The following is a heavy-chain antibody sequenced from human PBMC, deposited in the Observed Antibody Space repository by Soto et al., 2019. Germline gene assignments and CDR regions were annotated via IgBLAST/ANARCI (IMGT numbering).Heavy chain of an antibody. J-gene: IGHJ4*02. V-gene: IGHV3-23*01. CDR1: GFTFSNYG. CDR2: ISGSGGRT. CDR3: AKEMIASTLADFFDY. Sequence: EVQLLESGGGLIQPGGSLRLSCEASGFTFSNYGMTWVHLAPGKGLEWVSTISGSGGRTFYADPMKGRFTISRDNSKNTLYLQMNSLRAEDTAVYYCAKEMIASTLADFFDYWGQGTLVTVSS. D-gene: IGHD2-21*01.